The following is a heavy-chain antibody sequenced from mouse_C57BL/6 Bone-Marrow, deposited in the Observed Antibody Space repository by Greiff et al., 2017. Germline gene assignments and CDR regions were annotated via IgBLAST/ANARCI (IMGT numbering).Heavy chain of an antibody. CDR2: INPSSGYT. CDR1: GYTFTSYT. J-gene: IGHJ1*03. Sequence: QVQLQQSGAELARPGASVKMSCKASGYTFTSYTMHWVKQRPGQGLEWIGYINPSSGYTKYNQKFKDKATLTADKSSSTAYMQLSSLTSEDSAVYYCARSISYDYDVIWYFDVWGTGTTVTVSS. V-gene: IGHV1-4*01. CDR3: ARSISYDYDVIWYFDV. D-gene: IGHD2-4*01.